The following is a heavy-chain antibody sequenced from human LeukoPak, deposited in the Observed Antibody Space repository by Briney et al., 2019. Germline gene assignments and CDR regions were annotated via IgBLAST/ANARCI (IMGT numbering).Heavy chain of an antibody. CDR1: GFTFRSYG. V-gene: IGHV3-74*01. J-gene: IGHJ4*02. CDR2: VNRDGSST. Sequence: GRSLRLSCAASGFTFRSYGMHWVRQAPGKGLVWVSRVNRDGSSTSYADSVKGRFTISRDNAKNTLSLQMNSLRAEDTAVYYCARDRSISAAGDTYWGQGTLVTVSS. D-gene: IGHD6-13*01. CDR3: ARDRSISAAGDTY.